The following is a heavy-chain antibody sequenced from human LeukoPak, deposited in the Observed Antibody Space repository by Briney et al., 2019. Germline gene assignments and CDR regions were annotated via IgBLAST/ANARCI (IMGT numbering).Heavy chain of an antibody. Sequence: TGGSLRLSCAAAGFYFSGYSMSWGRQAPGKGLEWVSSINTGSTYMYYADSVKGRFTISRDNAKNSLHLQMYSLRAEDTAVYFCARVEATTGRNYHYYYMDVWGKGTTVTVSS. V-gene: IGHV3-21*01. D-gene: IGHD1-1*01. CDR1: GFYFSGYS. CDR3: ARVEATTGRNYHYYYMDV. CDR2: INTGSTYM. J-gene: IGHJ6*03.